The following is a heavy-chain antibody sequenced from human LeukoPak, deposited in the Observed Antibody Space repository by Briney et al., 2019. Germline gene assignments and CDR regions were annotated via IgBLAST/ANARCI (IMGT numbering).Heavy chain of an antibody. J-gene: IGHJ4*02. V-gene: IGHV3-7*01. CDR2: IKQDGSEK. CDR3: ARDRLLSGSYRLFDY. D-gene: IGHD1-26*01. Sequence: PGGSLRLSCAASGFTFDSYRMTWVRQAPGKGLEWVANIKQDGSEKYYVDSVKGRFTISRDNAKNSLYLQMNSLRAEDTAVYYCARDRLLSGSYRLFDYWGQGTLVTVSS. CDR1: GFTFDSYR.